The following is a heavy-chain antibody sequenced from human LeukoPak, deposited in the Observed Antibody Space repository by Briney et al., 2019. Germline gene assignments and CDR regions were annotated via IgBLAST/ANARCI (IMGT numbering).Heavy chain of an antibody. CDR1: GYTFTGYY. CDR3: ARVAGPSSKYYYGSGSSFYYYYGMDV. Sequence: SVKVTCKASGYTFTGYYMHWVRQAPGQGLEWMGGIIPIFGTANYAQKFQGRVTITADESTSTAYMELSSLRSEDTAVYYCARVAGPSSKYYYGSGSSFYYYYGMDVWGQGTTVTVS. V-gene: IGHV1-69*13. CDR2: IIPIFGTA. D-gene: IGHD3-10*01. J-gene: IGHJ6*02.